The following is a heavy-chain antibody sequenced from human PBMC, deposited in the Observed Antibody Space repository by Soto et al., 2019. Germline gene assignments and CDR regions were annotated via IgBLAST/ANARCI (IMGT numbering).Heavy chain of an antibody. CDR1: GYTFTTYD. J-gene: IGHJ5*02. Sequence: QVQLVQSGAEVKKPGASVKVSCTTSGYTFTTYDINWVRQATGQGFEWMGWMNPNSGNTGYAQKFQGRVTMTRDTSISTAYMELSSLRSEDTAVYYCVRHLNGFDPWGQGTLVTVSS. CDR2: MNPNSGNT. CDR3: VRHLNGFDP. V-gene: IGHV1-8*02.